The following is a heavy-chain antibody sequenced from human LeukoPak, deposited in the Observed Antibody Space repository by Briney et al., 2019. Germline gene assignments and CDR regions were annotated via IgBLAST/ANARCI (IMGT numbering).Heavy chain of an antibody. V-gene: IGHV1-24*01. CDR2: FDPEDGET. D-gene: IGHD6-19*01. J-gene: IGHJ1*01. Sequence: ASVKVSCKVSGYTLTELSVHWVRQAPGKGLEWMGGFDPEDGETIYAQEFQGRVTMTEDTSTDTAYMELSSLRSEDTAVYYCATLPPYSSGWYPSGYFQHWGQGTLVTVSS. CDR1: GYTLTELS. CDR3: ATLPPYSSGWYPSGYFQH.